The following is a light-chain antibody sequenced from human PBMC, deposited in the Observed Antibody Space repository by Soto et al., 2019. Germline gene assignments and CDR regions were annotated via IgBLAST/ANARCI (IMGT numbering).Light chain of an antibody. Sequence: IQMTQSPSTLSGSVGDSVTITCRASQTISSRLAWYQQKPGKAPKLLIYKASTLKTGVPSRFSGSGSGTEVPLTISSLQPDDFATYYCQHYNSYSEAFGQGTKVALK. CDR2: KAS. CDR1: QTISSR. V-gene: IGKV1-5*03. J-gene: IGKJ1*01. CDR3: QHYNSYSEA.